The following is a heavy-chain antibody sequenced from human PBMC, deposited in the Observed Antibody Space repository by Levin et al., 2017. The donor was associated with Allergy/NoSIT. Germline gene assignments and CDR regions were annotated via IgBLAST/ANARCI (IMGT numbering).Heavy chain of an antibody. CDR1: GGSIRSGDYY. V-gene: IGHV4-30-4*01. D-gene: IGHD6-13*01. CDR3: ARSLQHRKDDYYYGMDV. Sequence: SQTLSLTCTVSGGSIRSGDYYWSWIRQPPGKGLEWIGYIYYSGSTYYNPSLKSRVTISVDTSKNQFSLKLSSVTAADTAVYYCARSLQHRKDDYYYGMDVWGQGTTVTVSS. J-gene: IGHJ6*02. CDR2: IYYSGST.